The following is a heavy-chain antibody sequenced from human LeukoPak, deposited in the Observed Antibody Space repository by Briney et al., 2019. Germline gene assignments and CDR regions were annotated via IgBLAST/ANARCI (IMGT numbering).Heavy chain of an antibody. J-gene: IGHJ6*02. CDR2: ISGSGGST. Sequence: GGSLRLSCAASGFTFSSYAMSWVRQAQGKGLEWVSVISGSGGSTYYADSVKGRFTISRDNSKNTLYLQMNSLRAEDTAVYYCAKDPVNYDFWSGYFPMDVWGQGTTVTVSS. CDR1: GFTFSSYA. V-gene: IGHV3-23*01. D-gene: IGHD3-3*01. CDR3: AKDPVNYDFWSGYFPMDV.